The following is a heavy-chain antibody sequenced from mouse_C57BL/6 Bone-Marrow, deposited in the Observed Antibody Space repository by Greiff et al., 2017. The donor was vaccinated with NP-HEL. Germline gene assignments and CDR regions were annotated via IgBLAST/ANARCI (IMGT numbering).Heavy chain of an antibody. CDR2: ISYDGSN. CDR1: GYSITSGYY. D-gene: IGHD3-1*01. Sequence: DVKLQESGPGLVKPSQSLSLTCSVTGYSITSGYYWNWIRQFPGNKLEWMGYISYDGSNNYNPSLKNRISITRDTSKNQFFLKLNSVTTEDTATYYCARDGGGYILYFDYWGQGTTLTVSS. CDR3: ARDGGGYILYFDY. V-gene: IGHV3-6*01. J-gene: IGHJ2*01.